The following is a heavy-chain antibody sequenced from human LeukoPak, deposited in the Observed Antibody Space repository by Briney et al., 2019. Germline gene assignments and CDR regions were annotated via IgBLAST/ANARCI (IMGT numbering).Heavy chain of an antibody. CDR2: ICYEGSNK. CDR1: GFTFISYG. CDR3: ARGPWGTIFGVVTSRYFDY. Sequence: PGRSLRLSCAASGFTFISYGMHWVRQAPGKGLDGVAVICYEGSNKYYAYSVSGRVTISRDNSKHTMYLHMNSLRAEDTAVYYCARGPWGTIFGVVTSRYFDYWGQGTLVTVSS. D-gene: IGHD3-3*01. V-gene: IGHV3-33*01. J-gene: IGHJ4*02.